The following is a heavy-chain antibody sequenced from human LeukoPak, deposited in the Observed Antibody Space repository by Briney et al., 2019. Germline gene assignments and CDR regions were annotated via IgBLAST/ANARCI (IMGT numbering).Heavy chain of an antibody. Sequence: GGSLRLSWAASGFTFRDFYISWIRQAPGKGLGGVSYNSRSASTIYYAHSVKGRFTISRDNAKNSLYLQMNSLSDEDTAVYYCARDPPQYLRYGHFDYWGQGTLVTVSS. CDR2: NSRSASTI. D-gene: IGHD5/OR15-5a*01. J-gene: IGHJ4*02. V-gene: IGHV3-11*04. CDR1: GFTFRDFY. CDR3: ARDPPQYLRYGHFDY.